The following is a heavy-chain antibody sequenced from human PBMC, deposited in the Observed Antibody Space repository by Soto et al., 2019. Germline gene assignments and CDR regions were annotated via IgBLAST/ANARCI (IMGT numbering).Heavy chain of an antibody. V-gene: IGHV3-33*01. D-gene: IGHD6-13*01. CDR2: IWYDGSNK. J-gene: IGHJ6*02. Sequence: QVQLVESGGGVVQPGRSLRLSCAASGFTFSSYGMHWVRQAPGKGLEWVAVIWYDGSNKYYADSVKGRFTNSRDNSKNTLYLQMNSLRAEDTAVYYCARVGGASSSWYYYYGMDVWGQGTTVTVSS. CDR1: GFTFSSYG. CDR3: ARVGGASSSWYYYYGMDV.